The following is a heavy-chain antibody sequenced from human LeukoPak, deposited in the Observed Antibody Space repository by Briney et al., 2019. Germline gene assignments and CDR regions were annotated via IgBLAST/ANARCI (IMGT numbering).Heavy chain of an antibody. V-gene: IGHV1-3*01. CDR3: AIQIRGVIY. CDR1: EYTFTSTV. CDR2: INAGNGNT. J-gene: IGHJ4*02. Sequence: ASVKVSCKASEYTFTSTVMHWVRQAPGQRLEWMGWINAGNGNTKYSRKFQGRVTITRDTSASTAYMELSSLRSEDTAVYYCAIQIRGVIYWGQGTLVTVSS. D-gene: IGHD3-10*01.